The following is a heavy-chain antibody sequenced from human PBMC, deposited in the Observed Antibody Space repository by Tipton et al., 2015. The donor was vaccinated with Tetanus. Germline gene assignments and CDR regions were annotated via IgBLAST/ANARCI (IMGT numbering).Heavy chain of an antibody. V-gene: IGHV4-4*07. D-gene: IGHD3-16*01. CDR1: GGSTSSYY. J-gene: IGHJ4*02. Sequence: TLSLTCTVSGGSTSSYYWSWIRQPAGKGLEWIGRIYTSGSTNYNPSLKSRVSITIDTPKNQFSLTVNSVTAADTAVYYCARDGGRELLWGQGTLVTVSS. CDR2: IYTSGST. CDR3: ARDGGRELL.